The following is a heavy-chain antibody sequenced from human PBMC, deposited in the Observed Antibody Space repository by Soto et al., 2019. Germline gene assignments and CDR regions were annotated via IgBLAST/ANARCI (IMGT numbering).Heavy chain of an antibody. Sequence: GCLRLSCAASGSTFSSYGTHWVRQAPGKGLEWVEVIWYDGSNKYYADSVKGRFTISRDNSKNTLYLQMNSLRAEDTAVYYCARDNRVEWLYYYYYYGMDVWGQGTTVTVSS. J-gene: IGHJ6*02. CDR1: GSTFSSYG. V-gene: IGHV3-33*01. CDR2: IWYDGSNK. D-gene: IGHD3-3*01. CDR3: ARDNRVEWLYYYYYYGMDV.